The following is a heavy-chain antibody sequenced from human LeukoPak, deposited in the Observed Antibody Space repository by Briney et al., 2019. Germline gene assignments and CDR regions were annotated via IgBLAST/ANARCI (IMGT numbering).Heavy chain of an antibody. D-gene: IGHD2-2*02. V-gene: IGHV3-21*01. CDR2: ISSSNSYI. CDR1: GFTFSRYT. CDR3: ARDETYCSSPSCYNDY. Sequence: SGGSLRLSCAASGFTFSRYTLNWVRQAPGKGLEWVSSISSSNSYIYYADSVKGRFTISRDNAKNSLYLQMNSLRAEDTAVYYCARDETYCSSPSCYNDYWGQGTLVTVSS. J-gene: IGHJ4*02.